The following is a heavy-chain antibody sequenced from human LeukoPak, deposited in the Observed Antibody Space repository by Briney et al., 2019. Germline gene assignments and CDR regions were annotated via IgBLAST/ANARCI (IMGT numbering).Heavy chain of an antibody. D-gene: IGHD3-10*02. J-gene: IGHJ3*02. CDR2: INPTGGST. CDR3: ARDRSPYVARDAFDI. CDR1: GYIFTTYY. V-gene: IGHV1-46*01. Sequence: ASVKVSCKASGYIFTTYYIHWVRQAPGQGLEWMGIINPTGGSTNYAQKFQGRVTMTRDMSTSTVYMELSSLRSEDTAVYYCARDRSPYVARDAFDIWGQGTMVTVSS.